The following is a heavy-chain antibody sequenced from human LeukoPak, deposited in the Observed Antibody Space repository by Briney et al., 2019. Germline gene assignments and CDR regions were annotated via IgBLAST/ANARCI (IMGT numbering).Heavy chain of an antibody. CDR3: ARGLKMTTVTIDYYFDY. CDR2: IYYSGST. CDR1: GGSISSGGYY. J-gene: IGHJ4*02. D-gene: IGHD4-17*01. V-gene: IGHV4-31*03. Sequence: PSETLSLTCTVSGGSISSGGYYWSWIRQHPGKGLEWIGYIYYSGSTYYNPSLKSRVTISVDTSKNQFSLKLSSATAADTAVYYCARGLKMTTVTIDYYFDYWGQGTLVTVSS.